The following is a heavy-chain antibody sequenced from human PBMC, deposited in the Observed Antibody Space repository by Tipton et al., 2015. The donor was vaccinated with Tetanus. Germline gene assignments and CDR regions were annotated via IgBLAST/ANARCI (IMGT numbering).Heavy chain of an antibody. CDR3: AKEADREGGSTWYTGNFDS. CDR2: ISSSGATI. D-gene: IGHD6-13*01. J-gene: IGHJ4*02. Sequence: SLRLSCAASGFTLSDYYMSWIRQAPGKGLEWLSYISSSGATINYADSVKGRFTLSRDTAKNSLYLLMDSLRADDTAVYYCAKEADREGGSTWYTGNFDSWGQGTQVTVSS. CDR1: GFTLSDYY. V-gene: IGHV3-11*01.